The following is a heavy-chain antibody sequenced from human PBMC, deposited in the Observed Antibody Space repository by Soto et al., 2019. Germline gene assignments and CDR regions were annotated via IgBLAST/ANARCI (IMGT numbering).Heavy chain of an antibody. J-gene: IGHJ4*02. V-gene: IGHV3-23*01. Sequence: EVQLLESGGGLVQPGGSLRLSCAASGFTFSSYAMSWVRQAPGKGLEWVSAISGSGGSTYYADSVKGRFTISRDNSKNTLYLQMNSLRAEDTAVYYCASYRYRGVVAARDFDYWGQGTLVTFSS. CDR2: ISGSGGST. CDR3: ASYRYRGVVAARDFDY. D-gene: IGHD2-15*01. CDR1: GFTFSSYA.